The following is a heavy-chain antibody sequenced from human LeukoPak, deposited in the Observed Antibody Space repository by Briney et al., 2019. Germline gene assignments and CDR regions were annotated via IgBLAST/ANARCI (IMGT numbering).Heavy chain of an antibody. D-gene: IGHD3-3*01. Sequence: SETLSLTCTVSGGSVSSYYWSWIRQPPGKGLEWIGYIYYSGSTNYNPSLKGRVTISVDTSKNQFSLKLSSVTAADTAVYYCARLYDFWSGYPFPIPTYFDYWGQGTLVTVSS. J-gene: IGHJ4*02. CDR1: GGSVSSYY. CDR3: ARLYDFWSGYPFPIPTYFDY. V-gene: IGHV4-59*08. CDR2: IYYSGST.